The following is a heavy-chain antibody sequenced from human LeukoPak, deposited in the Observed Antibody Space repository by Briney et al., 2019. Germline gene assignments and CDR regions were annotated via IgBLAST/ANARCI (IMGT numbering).Heavy chain of an antibody. J-gene: IGHJ5*02. Sequence: ASVKVSCKASGYTFTSYGISWVRQAPGQGLEWMGWISAYNGNTNYAQKLQGRVTMTTDTSTSTAYMELRSLRSDDTAVYYCAREDSSSWYWWFDPWGQGTLVTVSS. CDR1: GYTFTSYG. V-gene: IGHV1-18*01. D-gene: IGHD6-13*01. CDR3: AREDSSSWYWWFDP. CDR2: ISAYNGNT.